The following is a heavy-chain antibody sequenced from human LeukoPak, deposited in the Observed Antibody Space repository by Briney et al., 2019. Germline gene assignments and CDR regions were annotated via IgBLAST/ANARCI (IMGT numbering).Heavy chain of an antibody. Sequence: GGSLRLSCAASGFTFSSYSMNWVRQAPGKGLEWVSSISSGSSYIYYADSVMGRFTISRDNAKNSLYLQMNSLRAEDTAVYYCARGIVAAGNIDLWGQGTLVTVSS. V-gene: IGHV3-21*01. CDR2: ISSGSSYI. J-gene: IGHJ5*02. CDR1: GFTFSSYS. D-gene: IGHD6-13*01. CDR3: ARGIVAAGNIDL.